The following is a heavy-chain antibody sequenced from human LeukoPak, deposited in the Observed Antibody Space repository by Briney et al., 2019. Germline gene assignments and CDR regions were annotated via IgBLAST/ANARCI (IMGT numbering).Heavy chain of an antibody. CDR3: ARAYCTSTTCYLDY. V-gene: IGHV3-74*01. D-gene: IGHD2-2*01. CDR2: INSDGSST. J-gene: IGHJ4*02. Sequence: GGSLRLSCAASGFTFSSYWMHWVRQASGKGLVWVSRINSDGSSTSYADSVKGRFTISRDNAKNTLYLQMNSLRVEDTAVHYYARAYCTSTTCYLDYWGQGTLVTVSS. CDR1: GFTFSSYW.